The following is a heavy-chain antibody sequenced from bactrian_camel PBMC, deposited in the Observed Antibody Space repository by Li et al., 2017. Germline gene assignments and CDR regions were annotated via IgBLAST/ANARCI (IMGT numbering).Heavy chain of an antibody. CDR1: GDAVNSLC. CDR3: AGGVPGHGYDNYRRVAGRIYK. V-gene: IGHV3S1*01. J-gene: IGHJ4*01. Sequence: HVQLVESGGGSVQPGGSLRLTCKASGDAVNSLCMAWFRQAPGKEREGVAAISTGGGSTRYVDSVKGRFTISQDSARDTVYLQMNNLKPEDTAMYYCAGGVPGHGYDNYRRVAGRIYKWGQGTQVTVS. D-gene: IGHD2*01. CDR2: ISTGGGST.